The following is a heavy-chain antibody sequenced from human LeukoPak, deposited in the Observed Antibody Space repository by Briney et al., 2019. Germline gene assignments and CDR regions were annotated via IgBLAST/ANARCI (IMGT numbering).Heavy chain of an antibody. Sequence: GGSLRLSCAASGFTFSSYEMNWVRQAPGKGLEWVSYISSSSSTIYYADSVKGRFTISRDNAKNSLYLQMNSLRAEDTAVYYCARDPQWELLLSYFDYWGQGTLVTVSS. CDR3: ARDPQWELLLSYFDY. CDR1: GFTFSSYE. CDR2: ISSSSSTI. D-gene: IGHD1-26*01. V-gene: IGHV3-48*03. J-gene: IGHJ4*02.